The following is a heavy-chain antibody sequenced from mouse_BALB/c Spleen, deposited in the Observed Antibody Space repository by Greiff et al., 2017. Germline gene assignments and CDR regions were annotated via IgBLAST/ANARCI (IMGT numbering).Heavy chain of an antibody. CDR1: GFSITSDYA. V-gene: IGHV3-2*02. J-gene: IGHJ2*01. D-gene: IGHD2-4*01. CDR3: ARNYDYFDY. Sequence: EVQVVESGPGLVKPSQSLSLSCTVSGFSITSDYAWNCLRPFPGNQLEWVGFISYSGSTSYNPSLKSRISISRDTSKNQFFLQLNSVTTEDTATYYCARNYDYFDYWGQGTTLTVSS. CDR2: ISYSGST.